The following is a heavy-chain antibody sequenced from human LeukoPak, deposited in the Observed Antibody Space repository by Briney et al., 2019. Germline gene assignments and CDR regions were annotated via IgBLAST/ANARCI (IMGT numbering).Heavy chain of an antibody. D-gene: IGHD5-12*01. CDR1: GGAISSYY. Sequence: PSETLSLTCTVSGGAISSYYWSWFRQPPGKGLEWFGYIYYSGTTNYNPSLKSRVSIPVDTSKNQFSLKLSSVTAADTAVYYCARKYNGYGGWIDYWAQGTLVTVSS. V-gene: IGHV4-59*01. CDR3: ARKYNGYGGWIDY. CDR2: IYYSGTT. J-gene: IGHJ4*02.